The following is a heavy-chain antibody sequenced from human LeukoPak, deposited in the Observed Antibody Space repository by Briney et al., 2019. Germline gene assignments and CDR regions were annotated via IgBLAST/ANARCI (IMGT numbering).Heavy chain of an antibody. V-gene: IGHV3-30*02. Sequence: PGGSLRLSCATSGFIFSNYDMHWVRQAPGKGLEWVAFIRYDGSDKYYADSVKGRFTISRDNSKNTLYLQMNSLRAEDTAVYFCAKHYSEHPGYCGQGTLVTVSS. D-gene: IGHD4-11*01. CDR2: IRYDGSDK. J-gene: IGHJ4*02. CDR3: AKHYSEHPGY. CDR1: GFIFSNYD.